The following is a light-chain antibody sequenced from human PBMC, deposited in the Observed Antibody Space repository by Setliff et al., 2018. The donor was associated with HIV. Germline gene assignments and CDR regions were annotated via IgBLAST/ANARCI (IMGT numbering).Light chain of an antibody. J-gene: IGLJ1*01. Sequence: QSMLTQPPLVSAAPGQTVTISCAGSTSNIGNNFVSWYQQFPGTAPKLLIYDNDERPSEIPDRFFGSKFGTSATLGITGPQTGDEADYYCGAWDSDLSVYVFGTGTKV. V-gene: IGLV1-51*01. CDR2: DND. CDR1: TSNIGNNF. CDR3: GAWDSDLSVYV.